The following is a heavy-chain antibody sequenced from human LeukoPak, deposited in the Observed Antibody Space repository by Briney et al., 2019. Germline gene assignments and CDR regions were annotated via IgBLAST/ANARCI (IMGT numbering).Heavy chain of an antibody. CDR1: GFTLTDYA. CDR2: IRSKIFGGTT. Sequence: GGSLRLSCTASGFTLTDYAMTWFRQAPGKGLEWVGFIRSKIFGGTTEYAASVKGRFTISRDDSRTIAYLQMNSLKTDDTAVYFCSRVDCSSASCSTMGAYYFDSWGQGTLVTVSS. CDR3: SRVDCSSASCSTMGAYYFDS. D-gene: IGHD2-2*01. J-gene: IGHJ4*02. V-gene: IGHV3-49*03.